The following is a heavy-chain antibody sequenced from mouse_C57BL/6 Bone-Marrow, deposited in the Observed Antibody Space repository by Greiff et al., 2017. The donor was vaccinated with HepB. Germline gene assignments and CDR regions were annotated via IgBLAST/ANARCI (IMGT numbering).Heavy chain of an antibody. J-gene: IGHJ4*01. CDR1: DFTFGDIG. Sequence: VRLGRSGEGLLKPEGSRKLSGAASDFTFGDIGMPWFLQAPGRGLGWVAYISSGSSTIYYADTGKGRFTISRDNAKNTLFLQMTSLRSEDTAMYYCARDGNYVRYYAMDYWGQGTSVTVSS. V-gene: IGHV5-17*01. CDR2: ISSGSSTI. D-gene: IGHD2-1*01. CDR3: ARDGNYVRYYAMDY.